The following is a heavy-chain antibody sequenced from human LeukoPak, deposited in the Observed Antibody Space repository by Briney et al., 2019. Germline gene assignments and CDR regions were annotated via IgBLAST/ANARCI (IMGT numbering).Heavy chain of an antibody. Sequence: PGGSLRLSRAASGFTFSSYAMSWVRQAPGKGLEWVSAISGSGGSTYYADSVKGRFTISRDNSKNTLYLQMNSLRAEDTAVYYCAKGGYEAAMVLYYFDYWGQGTLVTVSS. J-gene: IGHJ4*02. CDR2: ISGSGGST. CDR3: AKGGYEAAMVLYYFDY. CDR1: GFTFSSYA. D-gene: IGHD5-18*01. V-gene: IGHV3-23*01.